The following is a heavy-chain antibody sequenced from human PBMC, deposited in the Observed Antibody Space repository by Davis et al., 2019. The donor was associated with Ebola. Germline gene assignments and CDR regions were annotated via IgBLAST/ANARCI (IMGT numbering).Heavy chain of an antibody. CDR3: ARDQRHWNVDNWFDP. V-gene: IGHV1-18*01. CDR1: GYTFTSYG. D-gene: IGHD1-1*01. Sequence: ASVKVSCKASGYTFTSYGISWVRQAPGQGLEWMGWISAYNGNTNYAQKLQGRVTMTTDTSTSTAYMELRSLRSDDTAVYYCARDQRHWNVDNWFDPWGQGTLVTVSS. CDR2: ISAYNGNT. J-gene: IGHJ5*02.